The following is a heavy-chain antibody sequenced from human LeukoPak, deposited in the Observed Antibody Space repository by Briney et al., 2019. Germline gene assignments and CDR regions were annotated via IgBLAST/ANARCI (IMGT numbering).Heavy chain of an antibody. CDR1: GYTLTELS. J-gene: IGHJ5*02. CDR3: TYLTTVITYEFDP. V-gene: IGHV1-24*01. D-gene: IGHD4-17*01. Sequence: VASVKVSCKVSGYTLTELSMHWVRQAPGKGLEWMGGFDPEDGETIYAQKFQGRVTMTEDTSTDTAYMELSSLRSEDTAVYYCTYLTTVITYEFDPWGQGTLVTVPS. CDR2: FDPEDGET.